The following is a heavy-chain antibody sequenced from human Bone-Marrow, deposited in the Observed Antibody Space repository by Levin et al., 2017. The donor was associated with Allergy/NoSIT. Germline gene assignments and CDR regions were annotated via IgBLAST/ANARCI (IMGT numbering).Heavy chain of an antibody. Sequence: PGGSLRLSCAAYGFTFRSYAMSWVRQAPGKGLEWVSSISVTGSYIYYADSVKGRFTISRANTKNSLSLQMNSLRAEDTAVYYCARDPMTCSGGGCYHFDYWGRGALVTVSS. CDR3: ARDPMTCSGGGCYHFDY. CDR2: ISVTGSYI. J-gene: IGHJ4*02. D-gene: IGHD2-15*01. CDR1: GFTFRSYA. V-gene: IGHV3-21*01.